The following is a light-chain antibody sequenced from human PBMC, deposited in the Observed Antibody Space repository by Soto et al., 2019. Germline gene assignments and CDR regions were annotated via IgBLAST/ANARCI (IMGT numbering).Light chain of an antibody. CDR2: GAS. CDR3: QQYNNWPPLT. Sequence: EIVMTQSPATLSVSPGERATLSCRASQSVSSNLAWYQQKPGQAPRFVIYGASTRAAGIPARFSGSGSGTEFTLTISSLQSEDLAVYYCQQYNNWPPLTFGGGTKVDIK. V-gene: IGKV3-15*01. J-gene: IGKJ4*01. CDR1: QSVSSN.